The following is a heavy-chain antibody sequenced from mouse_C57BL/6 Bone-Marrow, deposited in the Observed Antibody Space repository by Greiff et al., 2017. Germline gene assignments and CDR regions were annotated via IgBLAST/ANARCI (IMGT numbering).Heavy chain of an antibody. J-gene: IGHJ4*01. CDR2: IYPGSGST. V-gene: IGHV1-55*01. CDR3: ARHYYDYGGRYYYAMDY. CDR1: GYTFTSYW. D-gene: IGHD2-4*01. Sequence: QVQLQQPGAELVKPGASVKMSCKASGYTFTSYWITWVKQRPGQGLEWIGDIYPGSGSTNYNEKFKSKATLAVDTSSSTAYMQLSSLTSEDSAVYYCARHYYDYGGRYYYAMDYWGQGTSVTVSS.